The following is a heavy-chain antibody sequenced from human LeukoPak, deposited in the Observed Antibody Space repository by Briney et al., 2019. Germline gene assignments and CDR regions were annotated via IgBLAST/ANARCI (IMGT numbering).Heavy chain of an antibody. CDR2: ISGSGGST. Sequence: GGSLRLSCAASGFTFSSYAMSRVRQAPGKGLEWVSAISGSGGSTYYADSVKGRFTISRDNSKNTLYLQMNSLRAEDTAVYYCAKSRLLWFGELYDYWGQGTLVTVSS. J-gene: IGHJ4*02. CDR3: AKSRLLWFGELYDY. CDR1: GFTFSSYA. D-gene: IGHD3-10*01. V-gene: IGHV3-23*01.